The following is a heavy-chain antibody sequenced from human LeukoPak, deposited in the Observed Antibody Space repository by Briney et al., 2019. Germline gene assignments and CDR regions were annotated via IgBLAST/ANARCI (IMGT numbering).Heavy chain of an antibody. J-gene: IGHJ4*02. CDR1: GGSISSYY. CDR3: AISEGGYSGYDPPSTFDY. Sequence: SETLSLTCTVSGGSISSYYWSWLRQTPGKGLEWIGYIYYSGSTNYNPSLKSRVTIPVDTSKNQFSLKLSSVTAADTAVYYCAISEGGYSGYDPPSTFDYWGQGTLVTVSS. V-gene: IGHV4-59*01. D-gene: IGHD5-12*01. CDR2: IYYSGST.